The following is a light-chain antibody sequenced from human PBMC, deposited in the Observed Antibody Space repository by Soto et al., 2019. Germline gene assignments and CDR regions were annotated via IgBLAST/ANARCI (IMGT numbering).Light chain of an antibody. CDR1: QSVGSL. CDR2: DAS. CDR3: QQRSNWPIT. V-gene: IGKV3-11*01. J-gene: IGKJ5*01. Sequence: EIVLTQSPATLSLSPGEGATLSCRASQSVGSLLAWYQQKPGQAPRLVIYDASNRATGIPARFSGSGSGTDFTPTISSLEPEDFAVYYCQQRSNWPITSGQGTRLEIK.